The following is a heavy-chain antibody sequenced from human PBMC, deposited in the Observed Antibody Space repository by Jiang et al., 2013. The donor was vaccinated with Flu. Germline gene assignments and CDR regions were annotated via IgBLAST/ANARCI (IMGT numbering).Heavy chain of an antibody. CDR1: GYTFTGYY. CDR2: INPNSGGT. Sequence: QLVESGAEVKKPGASVKVSCKASGYTFTGYYMHWVRQAPGQGLEWMGWINPNSGGTNYAQKFQGWVTMTRDTSISTAYMELSRLRSDDTAVYYCARARRVGVVPAAASWFDPWGQGTLVTVSS. V-gene: IGHV1-2*04. J-gene: IGHJ5*02. CDR3: ARARRVGVVPAAASWFDP. D-gene: IGHD2-2*01.